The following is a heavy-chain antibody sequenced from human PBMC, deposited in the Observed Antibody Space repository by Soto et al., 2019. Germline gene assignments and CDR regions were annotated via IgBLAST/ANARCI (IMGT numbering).Heavy chain of an antibody. Sequence: QVQLVQSGAEVKKPGASVKVSCKASGYTFTSYGISWVRQAPGQGLEWMGWISAYNGNTNYAQKLQGRVTMTTDTSTSTGYMELRSLRSDDTAVYYCARDGQQLAIYYYMDVWGKGTTVTVSS. CDR2: ISAYNGNT. CDR3: ARDGQQLAIYYYMDV. V-gene: IGHV1-18*01. CDR1: GYTFTSYG. J-gene: IGHJ6*03. D-gene: IGHD6-13*01.